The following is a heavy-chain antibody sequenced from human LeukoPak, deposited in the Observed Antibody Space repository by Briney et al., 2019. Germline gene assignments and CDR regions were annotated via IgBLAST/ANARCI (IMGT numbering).Heavy chain of an antibody. CDR2: IYYSGST. CDR3: ARHGGGYNLGD. J-gene: IGHJ4*02. D-gene: IGHD5-24*01. CDR1: GGSIRSYY. V-gene: IGHV4-59*08. Sequence: SETLSLTCTVSGGSIRSYYWSWIRQPPGKGLEWIGYIYYSGSTNYNPSLKSRVTISVDTSKNQFSLKLSSVTAADTAVYYCARHGGGYNLGDWGQGTLVTVSS.